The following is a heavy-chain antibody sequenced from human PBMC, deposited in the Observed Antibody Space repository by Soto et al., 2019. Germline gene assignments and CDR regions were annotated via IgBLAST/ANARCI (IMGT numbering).Heavy chain of an antibody. D-gene: IGHD2-2*01. CDR3: ARDHQMSDTWSFGF. CDR2: IYHGGNI. V-gene: IGHV4-4*02. CDR1: GDSVNTSDW. J-gene: IGHJ4*02. Sequence: PSETLSLTCAVSGDSVNTSDWWNWVRQPPGKGLEWIGEIYHGGNIYYNPALKSRVTISLDKSKNQLSLELTSVTATDTAIYYCARDHQMSDTWSFGFWGQGTLVTVS.